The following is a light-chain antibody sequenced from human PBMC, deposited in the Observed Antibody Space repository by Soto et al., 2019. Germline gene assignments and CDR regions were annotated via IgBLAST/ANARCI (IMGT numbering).Light chain of an antibody. CDR1: QSVSRW. V-gene: IGKV1-5*03. CDR2: KAS. Sequence: DIQMTQSPSTLSASVGDRVTITCRASQSVSRWSAWYQQKPGKAPKLLIYKASGLETGVPSRFGGSGSGTEFTLTISSLQPDDFATYYCQQYSSYPRTFGQGTKVEIK. CDR3: QQYSSYPRT. J-gene: IGKJ1*01.